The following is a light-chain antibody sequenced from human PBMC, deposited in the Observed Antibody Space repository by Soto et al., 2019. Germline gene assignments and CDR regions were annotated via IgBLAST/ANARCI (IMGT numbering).Light chain of an antibody. CDR1: QSISSY. V-gene: IGKV1-39*01. CDR2: AAS. Sequence: DIQMTQSPSSLSASVGDAVTITCRASQSISSYVSWYQQKPGKAPKLLIYAASRLQSGVPSRFSGSRSGTDFTLTISSLQPEDFAIYYCQQSYSRVTFGQGTKVEIK. CDR3: QQSYSRVT. J-gene: IGKJ1*01.